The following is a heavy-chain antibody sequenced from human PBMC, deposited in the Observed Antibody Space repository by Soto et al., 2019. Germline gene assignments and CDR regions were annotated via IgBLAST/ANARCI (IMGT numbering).Heavy chain of an antibody. CDR2: IYHSGST. CDR1: GASISSNKHW. J-gene: IGHJ6*02. D-gene: IGHD3-3*01. Sequence: PSETLSLTCAVTGASISSNKHWWSWVRQAPGKGLEWIGEIYHSGSTNYNPSLKSRVTISVDKSKNQFSLKLSSVTAADTAVYYCARASITIFGVVIKGTGYYYGMDVWGQGTTVTV. CDR3: ARASITIFGVVIKGTGYYYGMDV. V-gene: IGHV4-4*02.